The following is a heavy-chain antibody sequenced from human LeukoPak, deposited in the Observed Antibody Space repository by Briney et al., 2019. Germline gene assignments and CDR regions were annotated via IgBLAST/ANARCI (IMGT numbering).Heavy chain of an antibody. CDR2: INDSGST. J-gene: IGHJ3*02. Sequence: PSETLSLTCAVYGGSFSGYYWSWIRQPPGRGLEWIGEINDSGSTNYNPSLKSRVTISVDTSKNQFSLKLSSVTAADTAVYYCARGRYCSATICSGGDAFDIWGQGTVVTVSS. CDR1: GGSFSGYY. V-gene: IGHV4-34*01. D-gene: IGHD5-24*01. CDR3: ARGRYCSATICSGGDAFDI.